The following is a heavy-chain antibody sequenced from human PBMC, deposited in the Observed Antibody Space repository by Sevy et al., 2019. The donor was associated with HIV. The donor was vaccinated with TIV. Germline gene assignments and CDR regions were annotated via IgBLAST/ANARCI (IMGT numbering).Heavy chain of an antibody. D-gene: IGHD1-7*01. J-gene: IGHJ4*02. CDR2: IGGTTSTI. CDR1: GFSFSTSG. Sequence: GGSLRLSCAASGFSFSTSGMNWVRQAPGKGLERVSYIGGTTSTIYYADSVKGRFTISRDNARNSLYLQMNSLRDEDTAVYYCAVPKVTGTTTMFDYWGQGTLVTVSS. V-gene: IGHV3-48*02. CDR3: AVPKVTGTTTMFDY.